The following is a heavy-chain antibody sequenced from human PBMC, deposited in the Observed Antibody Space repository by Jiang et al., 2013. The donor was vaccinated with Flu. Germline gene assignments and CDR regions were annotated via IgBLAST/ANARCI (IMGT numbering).Heavy chain of an antibody. Sequence: TCTVSGGSISSGGYYWSWIRQHPGKGLEWIGYIYYSGSTNYNPSLKSRVTISVDTSKNQFSLKLSSVTAADTAVYYCARSHTYYDFWSGYYSDLDFDYWGQGTLVTVSS. CDR3: ARSHTYYDFWSGYYSDLDFDY. CDR1: GGSISSGGYY. J-gene: IGHJ4*02. V-gene: IGHV4-31*03. D-gene: IGHD3-3*01. CDR2: IYYSGST.